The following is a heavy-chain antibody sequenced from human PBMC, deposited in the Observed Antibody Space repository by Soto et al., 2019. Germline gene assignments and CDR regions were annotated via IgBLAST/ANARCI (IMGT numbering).Heavy chain of an antibody. CDR3: AKSLTVDYYYYGMDV. J-gene: IGHJ6*02. Sequence: GGSLRLSCAASGFTFSSYAMSWVRQAPGKGLEWVSAISGSGGSTYYADSVKGRFTISRDNSKNTLYLQMNSLRAEDTAVYYCAKSLTVDYYYYGMDVWGQGTTVTVSS. V-gene: IGHV3-23*01. CDR2: ISGSGGST. CDR1: GFTFSSYA. D-gene: IGHD4-4*01.